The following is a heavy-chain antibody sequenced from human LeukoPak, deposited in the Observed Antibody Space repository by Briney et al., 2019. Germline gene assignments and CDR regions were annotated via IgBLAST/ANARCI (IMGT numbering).Heavy chain of an antibody. D-gene: IGHD4-17*01. CDR2: IIPILGIA. Sequence: SVKVSCKASGGTFSSYAISWVRQAPGQGLEWMGRIIPILGIANYAQKFQGRVTITADKSTSTAYMELSSLRSEDTAVYYCARDDGDGDYLHWFDPWGQGTLVTVSS. CDR3: ARDDGDGDYLHWFDP. CDR1: GGTFSSYA. J-gene: IGHJ5*02. V-gene: IGHV1-69*04.